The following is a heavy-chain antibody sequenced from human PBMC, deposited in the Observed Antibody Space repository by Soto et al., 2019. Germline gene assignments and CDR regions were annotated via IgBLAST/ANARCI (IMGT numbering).Heavy chain of an antibody. D-gene: IGHD1-26*01. CDR2: IHYSGST. Sequence: SETLSLTCTVSGDSISSYYWSWIRQPPGKGLEWIGYIHYSGSTNYNPSLKSRVTISVDTSKNQFSLRLSSVTAADTAVYYCARDSGRFYIDHWGQGTLVTVSS. CDR1: GDSISSYY. V-gene: IGHV4-59*08. CDR3: ARDSGRFYIDH. J-gene: IGHJ4*02.